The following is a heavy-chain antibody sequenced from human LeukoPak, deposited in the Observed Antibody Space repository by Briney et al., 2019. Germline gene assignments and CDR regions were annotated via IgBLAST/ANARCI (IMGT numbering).Heavy chain of an antibody. V-gene: IGHV7-4-1*02. J-gene: IGHJ4*02. Sequence: ASVKVSCKASGYTFTSYAMNWVRQAPGQGLEWMGWINTNTGNPTYAQGFTGRFVFSLDTSVSTAYLQISSLKAEDTAVYYCARDLPLETSVDIVDTIIPFDYWGQGTLVTVSS. CDR2: INTNTGNP. CDR1: GYTFTSYA. CDR3: ARDLPLETSVDIVDTIIPFDY. D-gene: IGHD5-12*01.